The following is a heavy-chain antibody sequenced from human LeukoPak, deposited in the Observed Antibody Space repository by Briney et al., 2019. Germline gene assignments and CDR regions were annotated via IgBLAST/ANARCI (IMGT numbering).Heavy chain of an antibody. V-gene: IGHV1-2*06. D-gene: IGHD4-17*01. CDR3: ARNYGDLDY. CDR1: GYTFTGYY. Sequence: ASVKVSCTASGYTFTGYYMHWVRQAPGQGLEWVGRIHPSSGGTEYAQNFQGRVTVTRDTSITTAYMELNRLTSDDTAVYYCARNYGDLDYWGQGTLVTVSS. J-gene: IGHJ4*02. CDR2: IHPSSGGT.